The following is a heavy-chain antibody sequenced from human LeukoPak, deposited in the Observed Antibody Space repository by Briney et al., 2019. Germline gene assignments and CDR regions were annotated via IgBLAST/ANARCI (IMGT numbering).Heavy chain of an antibody. CDR1: GFTFDDYA. J-gene: IGHJ3*02. V-gene: IGHV3-23*01. CDR3: AKESRAYSSFI. CDR2: ISGSGGST. D-gene: IGHD4/OR15-4a*01. Sequence: GGSLRLSCAASGFTFDDYAMSWVRQAPGKGLEWVSAISGSGGSTYYADSVKGRFTISRDNSKNTLYLQMNSLRAEDTAVYYCAKESRAYSSFIWGQGTMVTVSS.